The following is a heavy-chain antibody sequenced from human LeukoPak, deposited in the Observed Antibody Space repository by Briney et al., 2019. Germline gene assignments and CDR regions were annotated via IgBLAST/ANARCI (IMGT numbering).Heavy chain of an antibody. CDR3: ARGWTLYPLDPYCSSTSCHNWFDP. CDR1: GGSFSGYY. CDR2: INHSGST. J-gene: IGHJ5*02. V-gene: IGHV4-34*01. D-gene: IGHD2-2*01. Sequence: PSETLSLTCAVYGGSFSGYYWSWIRQPPGKGLEWIGEINHSGSTNYNPSLKSRVTISVDTSKNQFSLKLSSVTAADTAVYYCARGWTLYPLDPYCSSTSCHNWFDPWGQGTLVTVSS.